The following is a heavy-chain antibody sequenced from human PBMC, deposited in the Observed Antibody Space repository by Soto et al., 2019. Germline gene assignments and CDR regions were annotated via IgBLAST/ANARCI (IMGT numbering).Heavy chain of an antibody. Sequence: GGSLRLSCAASGFTFSSYAMSWVRQAPGKGLEWVSAISGSGGSTYYADSVKGRFTISRDNSKNTLYLQMNSLRVEDTAVYYCAKDLEPMVRGVIIPFNGFDYWGQGTLVTVSS. V-gene: IGHV3-23*01. D-gene: IGHD3-10*01. J-gene: IGHJ4*02. CDR1: GFTFSSYA. CDR3: AKDLEPMVRGVIIPFNGFDY. CDR2: ISGSGGST.